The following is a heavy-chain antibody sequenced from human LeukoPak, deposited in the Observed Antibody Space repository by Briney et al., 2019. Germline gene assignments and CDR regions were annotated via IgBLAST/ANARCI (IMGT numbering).Heavy chain of an antibody. V-gene: IGHV3-74*01. CDR2: IHGDGTFT. D-gene: IGHD3-10*01. CDR1: GFTFSTYW. J-gene: IGHJ4*02. CDR3: ARDPVLGSGSYGQ. Sequence: GGSLRLSCAASGFTFSTYWMHWVRQAPGKGLVWVSRIHGDGTFTTSADSVKGRFTISRDNAQNMVYLQMNSLRVEDTAVYYCARDPVLGSGSYGQWGQGTLVTVSS.